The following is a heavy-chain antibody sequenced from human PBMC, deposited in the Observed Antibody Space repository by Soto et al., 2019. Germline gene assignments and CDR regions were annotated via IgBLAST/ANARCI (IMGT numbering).Heavy chain of an antibody. CDR2: IYYSGST. D-gene: IGHD6-25*01. J-gene: IGHJ4*02. V-gene: IGHV4-59*01. Sequence: PSETLSLTCTVSGGSISSYYWSWIRQPPGKGLEWIGYIYYSGSTNYNPSLKSRVTISVDTSKNQFSLKLSSVTAADTAVYYCARVCERRWQQFCYWGQGTLVTVSS. CDR1: GGSISSYY. CDR3: ARVCERRWQQFCY.